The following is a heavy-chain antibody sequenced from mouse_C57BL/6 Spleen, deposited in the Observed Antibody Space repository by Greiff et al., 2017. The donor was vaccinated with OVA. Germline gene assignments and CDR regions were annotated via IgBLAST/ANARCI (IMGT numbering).Heavy chain of an antibody. Sequence: QVQLQQSGAELARPGASVKMSCKASGYTFTSYTMHWVKQRPGQGLEWIGYINPSSGYTKYNQKFKVKATLTADKSSSTAYMQLSSLTSEDSAVYYCARSTTVVATGDYWGQGTTLTVSS. CDR1: GYTFTSYT. J-gene: IGHJ2*01. V-gene: IGHV1-4*01. CDR2: INPSSGYT. CDR3: ARSTTVVATGDY. D-gene: IGHD1-1*01.